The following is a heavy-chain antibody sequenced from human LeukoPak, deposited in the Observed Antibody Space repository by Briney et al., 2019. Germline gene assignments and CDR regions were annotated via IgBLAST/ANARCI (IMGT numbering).Heavy chain of an antibody. J-gene: IGHJ3*02. CDR3: ARDPSYSSSSGDAFDI. CDR1: GYTFTSYG. CDR2: ISAYNGNT. Sequence: GASVKGSCKASGYTFTSYGISWVRQAPGQGLEWMGWISAYNGNTNYAQKLQGRVTMTTDTSTSTAYMELRSLRSDDTAVYYCARDPSYSSSSGDAFDIWGQGTMVTVSS. D-gene: IGHD6-6*01. V-gene: IGHV1-18*01.